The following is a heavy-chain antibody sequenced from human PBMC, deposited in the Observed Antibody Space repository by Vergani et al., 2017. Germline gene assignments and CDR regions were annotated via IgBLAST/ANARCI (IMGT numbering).Heavy chain of an antibody. CDR2: INNNGGST. V-gene: IGHV3-23*01. Sequence: QLLESGGGLIQPGGSLRLSCAASGFTFNSYAMTWVRQAPGKGLEWVSGINNNGGSTYYADSVKGRFTISRDNSKNTLYLQMNSLRAEDTAVYYCAKDVSFDYWGQGTLVTVSS. CDR3: AKDVSFDY. CDR1: GFTFNSYA. J-gene: IGHJ4*02. D-gene: IGHD5/OR15-5a*01.